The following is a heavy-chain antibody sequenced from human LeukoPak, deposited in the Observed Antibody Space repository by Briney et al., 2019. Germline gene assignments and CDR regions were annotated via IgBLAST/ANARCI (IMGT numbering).Heavy chain of an antibody. D-gene: IGHD2-2*01. Sequence: GGSLRLSCAASGFTFSSYGMHWVRQAPGKGLEWVAFIRYDGSNKFYADSVKGRFTISRDNSKNTLYLQMNSLRAEDTAVYYCAKSFGVPAAIDYWGQGTLVTVSS. CDR2: IRYDGSNK. V-gene: IGHV3-30*02. CDR3: AKSFGVPAAIDY. CDR1: GFTFSSYG. J-gene: IGHJ4*02.